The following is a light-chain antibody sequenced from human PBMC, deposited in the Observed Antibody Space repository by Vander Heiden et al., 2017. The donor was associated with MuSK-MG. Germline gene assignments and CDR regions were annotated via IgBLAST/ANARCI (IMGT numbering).Light chain of an antibody. CDR2: SSF. CDR3: QKYNSAPRT. Sequence: DIQMTQSPSSLSASVRDRVPPTCPARQGICKYSAWYPHKPRTVPQVLLSSSFPLPSGVPSRFSGSGSGTDLTITIRGLQPEDVATYYCQKYNSAPRTFGPGTKVDIK. V-gene: IGKV1-27*01. CDR1: QGICKY. J-gene: IGKJ3*01.